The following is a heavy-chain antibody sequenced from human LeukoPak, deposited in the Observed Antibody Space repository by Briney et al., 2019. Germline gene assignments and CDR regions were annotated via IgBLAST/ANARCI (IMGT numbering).Heavy chain of an antibody. CDR1: GFPFSFCR. D-gene: IGHD4-23*01. Sequence: GGALRLSCGASGFPFSFCRMHWVREAPGKGLECVAGLLEDGNNKYNADSVKGGFTTSRNISKTSLDFKMDSRVPEDTAVIYCGKSAMVTLGSYFANWGQGTLVTVSS. V-gene: IGHV3-30*02. CDR2: LLEDGNNK. CDR3: GKSAMVTLGSYFAN. J-gene: IGHJ4*02.